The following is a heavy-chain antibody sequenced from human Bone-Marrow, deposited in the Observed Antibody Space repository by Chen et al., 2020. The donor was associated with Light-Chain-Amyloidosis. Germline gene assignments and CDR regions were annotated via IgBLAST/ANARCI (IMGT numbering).Heavy chain of an antibody. CDR3: ARDWGAGSGSYYPY. J-gene: IGHJ4*02. D-gene: IGHD1-26*01. Sequence: QVQLVQSGAEVKKPGSSVKVSCKASGGTFSSYAISWLRQAPGQGLEWMGGIILIFGTANYAQKFQGRVTITADESTSTAYMELTSLRSEDTAVYYCARDWGAGSGSYYPYWGQGTLVTVSS. CDR2: IILIFGTA. CDR1: GGTFSSYA. V-gene: IGHV1-69*01.